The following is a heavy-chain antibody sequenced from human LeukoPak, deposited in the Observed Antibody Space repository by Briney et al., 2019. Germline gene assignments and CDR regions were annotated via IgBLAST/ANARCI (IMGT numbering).Heavy chain of an antibody. J-gene: IGHJ6*03. CDR3: ARVIYHQLPPSREVYYYMNV. CDR1: GYAFTSYG. V-gene: IGHV1-18*01. CDR2: ISAYNGNT. Sequence: ASVKVSCKASGYAFTSYGISWVRQAPGQGLEWMGWISAYNGNTNYAQKLQGRVTMTTDTSTSTAYMELRSLRSDDTAVYYCARVIYHQLPPSREVYYYMNVWGKGTTVTVSS. D-gene: IGHD2-2*01.